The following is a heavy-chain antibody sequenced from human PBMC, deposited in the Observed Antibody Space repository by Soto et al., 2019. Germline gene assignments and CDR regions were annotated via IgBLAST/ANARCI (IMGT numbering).Heavy chain of an antibody. D-gene: IGHD3-22*01. CDR3: ARDNSLIVVACPLLDS. Sequence: RLSCAASGFTFSDYWMSWVRQAPGKGLEWVANIKQDGSEEDYVDSVKDRFTISRDNAKNSLYLQMNSLRGEDTAVYYCARDNSLIVVACPLLDSWGQGTLVTVSS. J-gene: IGHJ4*02. CDR2: IKQDGSEE. CDR1: GFTFSDYW. V-gene: IGHV3-7*05.